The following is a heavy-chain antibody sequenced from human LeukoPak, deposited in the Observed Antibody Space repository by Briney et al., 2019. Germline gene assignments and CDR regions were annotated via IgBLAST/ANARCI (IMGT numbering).Heavy chain of an antibody. CDR2: IYHSGST. Sequence: SETLSLTCAVSGYSISSGYYWGWIRQPPGKGLEWIGSIYHSGSTYYTPSLKSRVTISVDTSKNQLSLNLSSVTAADTAVYYCARDYRGIRRAGHGFDIWGQGTMVTVSS. D-gene: IGHD3-10*01. V-gene: IGHV4-38-2*02. J-gene: IGHJ3*02. CDR3: ARDYRGIRRAGHGFDI. CDR1: GYSISSGYY.